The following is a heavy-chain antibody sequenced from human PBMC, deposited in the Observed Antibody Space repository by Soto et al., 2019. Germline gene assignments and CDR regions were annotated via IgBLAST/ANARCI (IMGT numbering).Heavy chain of an antibody. CDR2: FDPEDGET. V-gene: IGHV1-24*01. Sequence: ASVKVSCKVSGYTLTELSMHWVRQAPGKGLEWMGGFDPEDGETIYAQKFQGRVTMTEDTSISTAYMELSSLRSEDTAVYYCARGYDSYYGSGSYYKITRPGYGMDVWGQGTTVTVSS. CDR1: GYTLTELS. D-gene: IGHD3-10*01. CDR3: ARGYDSYYGSGSYYKITRPGYGMDV. J-gene: IGHJ6*02.